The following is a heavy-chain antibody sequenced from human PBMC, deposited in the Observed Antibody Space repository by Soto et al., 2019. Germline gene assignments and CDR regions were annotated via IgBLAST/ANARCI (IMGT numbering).Heavy chain of an antibody. V-gene: IGHV1-46*01. CDR2: INPSGGST. J-gene: IGHJ4*02. Sequence: ASVKVSCRASGYTFTSYYMHWVRQAPGQGLEWMGIINPSGGSTSYAQKFQGRVTMTRDTSTSTVYMELSSLRSEDTAVYYCARDPPTYGDYPSFDYWGQGTLVTVSS. CDR1: GYTFTSYY. CDR3: ARDPPTYGDYPSFDY. D-gene: IGHD4-17*01.